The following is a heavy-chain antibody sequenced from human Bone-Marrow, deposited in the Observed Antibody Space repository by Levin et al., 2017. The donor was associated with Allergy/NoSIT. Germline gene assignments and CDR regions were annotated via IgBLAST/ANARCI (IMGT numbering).Heavy chain of an antibody. CDR1: GISFSNAW. Sequence: PGGSLRLSCEASGISFSNAWMSWVRQTPGKGLEWVGRIKSTSDGGTTDYAAPVKGRFIISRDDSQHTVYLEMNGLTTEDTAVYYCTTDPPALGENSDFWGQGTLVTVSP. V-gene: IGHV3-15*01. CDR3: TTDPPALGENSDF. D-gene: IGHD4-23*01. CDR2: IKSTSDGGTT. J-gene: IGHJ4*02.